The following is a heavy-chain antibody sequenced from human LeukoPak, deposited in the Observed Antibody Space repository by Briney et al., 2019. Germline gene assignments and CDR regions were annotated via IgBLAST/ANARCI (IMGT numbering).Heavy chain of an antibody. CDR2: ISSSGSTI. V-gene: IGHV3-11*01. J-gene: IGHJ4*02. CDR3: ARRIVDYYDSSRFDY. CDR1: GFTFSDYY. Sequence: GGSLRLSCAASGFTFSDYYMSWIRQAPGKGLEWVSYISSSGSTIYYADSVKGRFTISRDNAKNSLYLQMNSLRAEDTAVYYCARRIVDYYDSSRFDYWGQGTLVTVSS. D-gene: IGHD3-22*01.